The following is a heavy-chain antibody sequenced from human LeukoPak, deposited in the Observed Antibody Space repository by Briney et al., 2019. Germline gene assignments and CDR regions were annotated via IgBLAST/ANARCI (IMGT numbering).Heavy chain of an antibody. CDR3: ARGGKILRYFDWSTNWFDP. CDR2: IYYSGST. V-gene: IGHV4-59*12. D-gene: IGHD3-9*01. Sequence: PSETLSLTCTVSGGSISSYYWSWIRQPPGKGLEWIGYIYYSGSTNYNPSLKSRVTISVDTSKNQFSLKLSSVTAADTAVYYCARGGKILRYFDWSTNWFDPWGQGTLVTVSS. CDR1: GGSISSYY. J-gene: IGHJ5*02.